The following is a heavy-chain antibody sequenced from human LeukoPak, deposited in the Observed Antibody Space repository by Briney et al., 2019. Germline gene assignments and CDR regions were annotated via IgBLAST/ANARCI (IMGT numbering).Heavy chain of an antibody. CDR2: MNPNSGNT. CDR3: AREEIVGATSVDY. J-gene: IGHJ4*02. CDR1: GYTFTSYD. V-gene: IGHV1-18*01. Sequence: ASVKVSCKASGYTFTSYDINWVRQATGQGLEWMGWMNPNSGNTNYAQKLQGRVTMTTDTSTSTAYMELRSLRSDDTAVYYCAREEIVGATSVDYWGQGTLVTVSS. D-gene: IGHD1-26*01.